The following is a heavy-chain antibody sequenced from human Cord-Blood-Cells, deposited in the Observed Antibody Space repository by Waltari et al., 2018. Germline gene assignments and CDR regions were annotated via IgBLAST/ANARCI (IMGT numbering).Heavy chain of an antibody. CDR3: AREHYDSSGYGAFDI. J-gene: IGHJ3*02. CDR2: INHSGSN. D-gene: IGHD3-22*01. V-gene: IGHV4-34*01. CDR1: GGSFSGYY. Sequence: QVQLQQWGAGLLKPSETLSLTCAVYGGSFSGYYWSWIRQPPGKGLEWIGEINHSGSNNYNPSLKSRVTISVDTSKNQFSLKLSSVTAADTAVYYCAREHYDSSGYGAFDIWGQGTMVTVSS.